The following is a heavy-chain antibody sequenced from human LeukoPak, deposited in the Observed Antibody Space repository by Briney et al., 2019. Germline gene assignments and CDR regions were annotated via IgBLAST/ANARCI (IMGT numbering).Heavy chain of an antibody. J-gene: IGHJ4*02. D-gene: IGHD5-18*01. CDR1: GDSVSTNSAA. Sequence: SQTLSLSCAISGDSVSTNSAAWNWIRQSPSRGLEWLGRTYYRSNWYNDYAVSVKSRITINPDTSKNQFSLQLNSVTPEDTAVYYCARDLGGYSDGYPRSYYFDYWGQGTLVTVSS. CDR3: ARDLGGYSDGYPRSYYFDY. CDR2: TYYRSNWYN. V-gene: IGHV6-1*01.